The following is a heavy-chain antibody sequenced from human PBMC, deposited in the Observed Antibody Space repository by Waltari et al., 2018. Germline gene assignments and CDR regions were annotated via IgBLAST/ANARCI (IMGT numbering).Heavy chain of an antibody. Sequence: QIQLVQSGAELKEPGASVKVSCKASGYTLTRYGFGWVRQAHGQVPEWVGWMSPYDEITHYALKVQIRVTMTTDTSTDTAYMELRNLRSDDTAVYYCGLQPNSWVYTWFDPWGQGTLVTVSS. CDR1: GYTLTRYG. D-gene: IGHD6-13*01. CDR3: GLQPNSWVYTWFDP. V-gene: IGHV1-18*01. J-gene: IGHJ5*02. CDR2: MSPYDEIT.